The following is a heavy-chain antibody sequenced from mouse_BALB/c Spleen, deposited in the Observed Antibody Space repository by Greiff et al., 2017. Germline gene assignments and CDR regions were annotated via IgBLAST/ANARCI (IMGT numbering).Heavy chain of an antibody. J-gene: IGHJ2*01. Sequence: EVKLQESGPELVKPGASVKMSCKASGYTFTSYVMHWVKQKPGQGLEWIGYINPYNDGTKYNEKFKGKATLTSDKSSSTAYMELSSLTSEDSAVYYCARRKYGNYDYFDYWGQGTTLTVSS. D-gene: IGHD2-10*02. CDR1: GYTFTSYV. CDR3: ARRKYGNYDYFDY. CDR2: INPYNDGT. V-gene: IGHV1-14*01.